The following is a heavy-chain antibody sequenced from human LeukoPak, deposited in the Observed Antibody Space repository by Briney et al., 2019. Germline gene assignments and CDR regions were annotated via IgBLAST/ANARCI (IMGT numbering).Heavy chain of an antibody. V-gene: IGHV3-7*01. CDR2: IKQDGSEK. J-gene: IGHJ4*02. CDR1: GFTFSSYA. Sequence: GGSLRLSCAASGFTFSSYAMSWVRQAPGKGLEWVANIKQDGSEKYFVDSVKGRFTISRDNAKNSLYLQMNSLRAEDTAVYYCARESSPGQWELYMSLGGYYFDYWGQGTLVTVSS. CDR3: ARESSPGQWELYMSLGGYYFDY. D-gene: IGHD1-26*01.